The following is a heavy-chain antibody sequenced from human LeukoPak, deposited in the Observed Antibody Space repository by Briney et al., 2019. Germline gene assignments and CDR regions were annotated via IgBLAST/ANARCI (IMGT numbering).Heavy chain of an antibody. V-gene: IGHV3-48*03. CDR2: ISSTGNTI. D-gene: IGHD6-19*01. CDR1: GFTFTSYE. J-gene: IGHJ4*02. CDR3: ARGRQWLVPFDY. Sequence: PGGSLRLSCAASGFTFTSYEMNWVRQAPGKGREWVSYISSTGNTIYYADSVKGRFTISRDNAKNSLYLQMNSLRADDTAVYYCARGRQWLVPFDYWGQGTLVTVSS.